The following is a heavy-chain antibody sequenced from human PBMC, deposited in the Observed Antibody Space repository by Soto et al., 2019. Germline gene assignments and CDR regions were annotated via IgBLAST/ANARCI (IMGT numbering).Heavy chain of an antibody. V-gene: IGHV1-46*03. CDR1: GYTFTSYY. CDR2: INPSGGST. J-gene: IGHJ5*02. CDR3: ARSYARGETTFDP. D-gene: IGHD2-8*01. Sequence: ASVKVSCKASGYTFTSYYMHWVRQAPGQGLEWMGIINPSGGSTSYAQKFQGRVTMTRDTSTSTVYMELSSLRSEDTAVYYCARSYARGETTFDPWGQGTLVTVS.